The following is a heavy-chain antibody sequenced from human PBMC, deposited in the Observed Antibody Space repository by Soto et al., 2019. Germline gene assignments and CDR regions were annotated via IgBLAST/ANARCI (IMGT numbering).Heavy chain of an antibody. D-gene: IGHD3-10*01. CDR1: GGTFSSYA. Sequence: ASVKVSCKASGGTFSSYAISWVRQAPGQGLEWMGGIIPIFGTANYAQKFQGRVTITADESTSTAYMELSSLRSEDTAVYYCARGQDSLLWFGESNYGMDVWGQGTTVTVSS. J-gene: IGHJ6*02. CDR3: ARGQDSLLWFGESNYGMDV. CDR2: IIPIFGTA. V-gene: IGHV1-69*13.